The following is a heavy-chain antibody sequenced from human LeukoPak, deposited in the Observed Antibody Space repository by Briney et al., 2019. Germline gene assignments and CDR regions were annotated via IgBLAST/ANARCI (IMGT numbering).Heavy chain of an antibody. CDR1: GGSISSSSYY. D-gene: IGHD3-3*01. CDR2: IYYSGST. V-gene: IGHV4-39*06. J-gene: IGHJ5*02. CDR3: ARGGEEFFGVVQNSWFDP. Sequence: SETLSLTCTVSGGSISSSSYYWGWIRQPPGKGLEWIGSIYYSGSTYYNPSLKSRVTISVDTSKNRFTLKLSSVTAADTAVYYCARGGEEFFGVVQNSWFDPWGQGTLVTVSS.